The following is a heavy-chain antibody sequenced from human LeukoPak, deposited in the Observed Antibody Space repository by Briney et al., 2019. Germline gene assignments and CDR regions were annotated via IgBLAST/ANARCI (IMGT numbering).Heavy chain of an antibody. Sequence: GGSLRLSCAASGFTFSSYAISWVRQAPGKGLEWVSAISGSGGSTYYADSVKGRFTISRDNSKNTLYLQMNSLRAEDTAVYYCAKERIDTAMVPYYFDYWGQGTLVTVSS. V-gene: IGHV3-23*01. CDR3: AKERIDTAMVPYYFDY. D-gene: IGHD5-18*01. CDR2: ISGSGGST. J-gene: IGHJ4*02. CDR1: GFTFSSYA.